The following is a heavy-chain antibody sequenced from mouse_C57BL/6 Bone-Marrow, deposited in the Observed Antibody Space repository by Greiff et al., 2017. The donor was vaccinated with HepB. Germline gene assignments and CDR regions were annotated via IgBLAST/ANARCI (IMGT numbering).Heavy chain of an antibody. CDR2: IDPSDSYT. CDR3: ARDLYYYGSSSSYWYFDV. D-gene: IGHD1-1*01. V-gene: IGHV1-50*01. Sequence: QVQLQQPGAELVKPGASVKLSCKASGYTFTSYWMQWVKQRPGQGLEWIGEIDPSDSYTNYNPKFKGKATLTVDTSSSTAYMQLSSLTSEDSAVYYWARDLYYYGSSSSYWYFDVWGTGTTGTVSS. J-gene: IGHJ1*03. CDR1: GYTFTSYW.